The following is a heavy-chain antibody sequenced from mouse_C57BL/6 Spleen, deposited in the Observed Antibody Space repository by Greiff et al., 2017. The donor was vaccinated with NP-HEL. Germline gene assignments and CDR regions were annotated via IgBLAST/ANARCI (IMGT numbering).Heavy chain of an antibody. CDR1: GYTFTSYW. D-gene: IGHD2-4*01. J-gene: IGHJ2*01. CDR2: IYPGSGST. V-gene: IGHV1-55*01. Sequence: QVQLQQPGAELVKPGASVKMSCKASGYTFTSYWITWVKQRPGQGLEWIGDIYPGSGSTNYHEKFKSKATLTVDTSSSTAYMQLSSLTSEDSAVYYCARDRLYYDNYFDYWGQGTTLTVSS. CDR3: ARDRLYYDNYFDY.